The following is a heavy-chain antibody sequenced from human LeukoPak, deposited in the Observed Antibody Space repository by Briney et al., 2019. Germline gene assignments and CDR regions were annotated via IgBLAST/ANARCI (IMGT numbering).Heavy chain of an antibody. Sequence: QSGGSLRLSCAASGFTFSGYEMNWVRQAPGKGLEWVAVISYDGSNKYYAGSVKGRFTISRDNSKNTLYLQMNSLRAEDTAVYYCAKDPSSSFRYYYYYMDVWGKGTTVTVSS. CDR3: AKDPSSSFRYYYYYMDV. CDR1: GFTFSGYE. J-gene: IGHJ6*03. CDR2: ISYDGSNK. V-gene: IGHV3-30*18. D-gene: IGHD6-6*01.